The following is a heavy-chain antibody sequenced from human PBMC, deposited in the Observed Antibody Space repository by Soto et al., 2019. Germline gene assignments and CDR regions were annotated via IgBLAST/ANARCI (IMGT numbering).Heavy chain of an antibody. Sequence: ASVKVSCKASGYSFTSYDINWVRQATGQGLEWMGWMNPNSGNTGYAQKFQDRVTMTRDTSVNTAYLELSGLRSEDTAVYYCARDHVDTPMTNFDYWGQGTLVTVS. CDR2: MNPNSGNT. J-gene: IGHJ4*02. CDR3: ARDHVDTPMTNFDY. CDR1: GYSFTSYD. V-gene: IGHV1-8*01. D-gene: IGHD5-18*01.